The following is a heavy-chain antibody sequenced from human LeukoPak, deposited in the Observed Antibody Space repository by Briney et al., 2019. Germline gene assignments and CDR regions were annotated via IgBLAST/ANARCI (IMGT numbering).Heavy chain of an antibody. CDR2: INSDGSST. CDR3: ARDPRNYGIDY. Sequence: GGSLRLSCAASGFTFSSYWMHWVRQAPGKGLVWVSRINSDGSSTSYADSVKGRFTISRDNARNTLYLQMNSLRAEDTAVYYCARDPRNYGIDYWGQGTLVTVSS. J-gene: IGHJ4*02. D-gene: IGHD1-7*01. V-gene: IGHV3-74*01. CDR1: GFTFSSYW.